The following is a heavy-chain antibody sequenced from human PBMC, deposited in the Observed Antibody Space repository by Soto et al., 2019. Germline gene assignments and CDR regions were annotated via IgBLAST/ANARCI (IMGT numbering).Heavy chain of an antibody. CDR1: GFTFSSYA. Sequence: PGGSLRLSCSASGFTFSSYAMHWVRQAPGKGLEYVSAISSNGGSTYYADSVKGRFTISRDNSKNTLCLQMSSLRAEDTAVYYCVKDPHVLRYFDWSRGSFDYWGQGTLVTVSS. CDR3: VKDPHVLRYFDWSRGSFDY. J-gene: IGHJ4*02. CDR2: ISSNGGST. D-gene: IGHD3-9*01. V-gene: IGHV3-64D*08.